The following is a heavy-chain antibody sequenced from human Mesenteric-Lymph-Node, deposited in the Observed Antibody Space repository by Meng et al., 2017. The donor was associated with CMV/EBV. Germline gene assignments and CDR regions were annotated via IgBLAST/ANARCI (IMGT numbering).Heavy chain of an antibody. CDR3: ASLLGPYYYYGMDV. V-gene: IGHV3-48*03. Sequence: GESLKISCSASGFSFTNYEMNWVRQAPGKGLEWVSYISSSGSTIYYADSVKGRFTISRDNAKNSLYLQRNSLRAEDTAVYYCASLLGPYYYYGMDVWGQGTTVTVSS. CDR1: GFSFTNYE. J-gene: IGHJ6*02. CDR2: ISSSGSTI. D-gene: IGHD2-15*01.